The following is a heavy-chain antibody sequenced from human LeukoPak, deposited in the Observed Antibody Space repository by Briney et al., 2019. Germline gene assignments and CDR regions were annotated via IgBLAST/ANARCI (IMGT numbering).Heavy chain of an antibody. CDR3: ARDVYYYDSSGYYPDY. V-gene: IGHV1-2*06. D-gene: IGHD3-22*01. J-gene: IGHJ4*02. CDR2: INPNSGDT. CDR1: GYTFTGYY. Sequence: ASVKVSCKASGYTFTGYYMHWVRQAPGQGLEWMGRINPNSGDTNYAQKFQGRVTMTRDTSISTAYMELSRLRSDDTAVYYCARDVYYYDSSGYYPDYWGQGTLGTVSS.